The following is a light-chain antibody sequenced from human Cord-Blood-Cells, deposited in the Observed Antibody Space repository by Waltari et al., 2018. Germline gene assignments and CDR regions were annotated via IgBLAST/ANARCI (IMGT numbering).Light chain of an antibody. Sequence: EIVLTQSPGTLSLSPGERDTLSCRASQSVSSSYLAWYQQKPGQAPRLLIYGASSRATGIPDRFSGSWSGTDFTLTISRLEPEDFAVYYCQQYGSSPRTFGQGTKVEIK. CDR1: QSVSSSY. CDR3: QQYGSSPRT. V-gene: IGKV3-20*01. CDR2: GAS. J-gene: IGKJ1*01.